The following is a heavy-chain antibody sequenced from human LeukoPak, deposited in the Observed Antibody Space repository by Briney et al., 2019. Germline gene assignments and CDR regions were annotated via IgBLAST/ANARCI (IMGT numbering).Heavy chain of an antibody. CDR3: AREKTHYQLLSHYYSNYMDV. Sequence: GGSLRLSCEASVFTFSRHSMNWVRQAPGKGLEWLSVIYSGGSTYYADSVKGRFTISRDNSKNTLYLQMNSLRTEDTAVYYCAREKTHYQLLSHYYSNYMDVWGKGTTVTISS. D-gene: IGHD2-2*01. CDR1: VFTFSRHS. J-gene: IGHJ6*03. V-gene: IGHV3-66*01. CDR2: IYSGGST.